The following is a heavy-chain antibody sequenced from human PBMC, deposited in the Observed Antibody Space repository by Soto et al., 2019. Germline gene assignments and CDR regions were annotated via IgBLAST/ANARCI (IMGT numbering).Heavy chain of an antibody. V-gene: IGHV3-73*01. J-gene: IGHJ4*02. D-gene: IGHD2-21*02. CDR1: GFNFSDSA. CDR2: ISGRAKKIST. CDR3: TGRGGDPLQDI. Sequence: EVQLLESGGGLVQPGGSLKVSCAGLGFNFSDSAPHWVRQPSGKGLEWIGRISGRAKKISTSYATSVRGRFSLSRDDSKNTAYLQMNSLRDDDTGVYFCTGRGGDPLQDIWGQGTLVTVSS.